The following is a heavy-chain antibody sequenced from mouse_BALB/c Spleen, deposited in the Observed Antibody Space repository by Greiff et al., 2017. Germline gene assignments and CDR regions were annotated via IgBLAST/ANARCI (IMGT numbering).Heavy chain of an antibody. D-gene: IGHD4-1*01. CDR1: GFTFSSFG. V-gene: IGHV5-17*02. CDR3: ARSSWDPYAMDY. J-gene: IGHJ4*01. CDR2: ISSGSSTI. Sequence: DVMLVESGGGLVQPGGSRKLSCAASGFTFSSFGMHWVRQAPEKGLEWVAYISSGSSTIYYADTVKGRFTISRDNPKNTLFLQMTSLRSEDTAMYYCARSSWDPYAMDYWGQGTSVTVSS.